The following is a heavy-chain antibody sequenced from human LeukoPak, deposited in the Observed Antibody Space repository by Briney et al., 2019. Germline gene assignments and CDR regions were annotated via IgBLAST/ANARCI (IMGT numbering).Heavy chain of an antibody. CDR3: ARGLDSSSWYGYYYYYMDV. Sequence: GASVKVSCKASGYTFTSYDINWVRLATGQGLEWMGWMNPNSGNTGYAQKFQGRVTMTRNTSISTAYMELSSLRSEDTAVYYCARGLDSSSWYGYYYYYMDVWGKGTTVTVSS. CDR2: MNPNSGNT. CDR1: GYTFTSYD. V-gene: IGHV1-8*01. D-gene: IGHD6-13*01. J-gene: IGHJ6*03.